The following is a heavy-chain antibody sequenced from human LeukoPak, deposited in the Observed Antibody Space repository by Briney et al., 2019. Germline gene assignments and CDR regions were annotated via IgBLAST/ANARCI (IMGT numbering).Heavy chain of an antibody. CDR2: IYTSGSI. J-gene: IGHJ4*02. CDR1: GGSISSYY. D-gene: IGHD3-3*01. Sequence: SETLSLTCTVSGGSISSYYWSWIRQPAGKGLEWIGRIYTSGSITYNPSLKSRVSMSVDTSKNQFSLKLSSVTAADTAVYYCARVNDFWSIDYWGQGTLVTVSS. V-gene: IGHV4-4*07. CDR3: ARVNDFWSIDY.